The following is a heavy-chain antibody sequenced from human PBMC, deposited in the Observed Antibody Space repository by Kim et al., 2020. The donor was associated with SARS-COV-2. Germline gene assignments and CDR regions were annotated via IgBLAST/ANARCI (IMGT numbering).Heavy chain of an antibody. V-gene: IGHV3-48*03. D-gene: IGHD6-13*01. CDR2: ISSSGSTI. Sequence: GGSLRLSCAASGFTFSSYEMNWVRQAPGKGLEWVSYISSSGSTIYYADSVKGRFTISRDNAKNSLYLQMNSLRAEDTAVYYCARDEAAAPALYYYYYYGMDVWGQGTTVTVSS. CDR3: ARDEAAAPALYYYYYYGMDV. CDR1: GFTFSSYE. J-gene: IGHJ6*02.